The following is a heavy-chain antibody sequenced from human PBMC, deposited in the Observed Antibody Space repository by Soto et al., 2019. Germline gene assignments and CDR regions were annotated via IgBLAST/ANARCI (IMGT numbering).Heavy chain of an antibody. CDR3: GRGPRGYDSTGFDP. D-gene: IGHD3-22*01. V-gene: IGHV3-11*06. Sequence: LRLSCAASGFTFSDYYMSWIRQAPGKGLEWVSYISSSSSYPNYADSVKGRFTISRDDAKNSLYLQMNSLRAEDTAVYYCGRGPRGYDSTGFDPWGQGTRVTVSS. CDR1: GFTFSDYY. CDR2: ISSSSSYP. J-gene: IGHJ5*02.